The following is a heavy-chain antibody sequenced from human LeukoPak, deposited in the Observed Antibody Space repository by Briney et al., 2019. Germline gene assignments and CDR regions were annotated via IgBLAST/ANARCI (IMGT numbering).Heavy chain of an antibody. CDR2: IYYSGST. Sequence: PSETLSLTCTVSGGSISSYYWSWIRQPPGKGLEWIGYIYYSGSTNYNPSLKSRVTIPVDTSKNQFSLKLSSVTAADTAVYYCARGRFLEWLSQNHNWFDPWGQGTLVTVSS. D-gene: IGHD3-3*01. CDR3: ARGRFLEWLSQNHNWFDP. V-gene: IGHV4-59*12. J-gene: IGHJ5*02. CDR1: GGSISSYY.